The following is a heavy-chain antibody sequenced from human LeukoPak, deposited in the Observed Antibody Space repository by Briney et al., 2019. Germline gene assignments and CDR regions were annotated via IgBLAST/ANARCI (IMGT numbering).Heavy chain of an antibody. CDR1: GYTLTELS. CDR3: ATGRYFDWLLSLYYFDY. CDR2: FDPEDGET. Sequence: ASVKVSCKVSGYTLTELSMHWVRQAPGKGLEWMGGFDPEDGETIYAQKFQGRVTMTEDTSTDTACMELSSLRSEDTAVYYCATGRYFDWLLSLYYFDYWGQGTLVTVSS. V-gene: IGHV1-24*01. D-gene: IGHD3-9*01. J-gene: IGHJ4*02.